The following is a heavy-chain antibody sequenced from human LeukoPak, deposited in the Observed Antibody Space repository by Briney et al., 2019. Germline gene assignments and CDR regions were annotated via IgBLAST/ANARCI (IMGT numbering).Heavy chain of an antibody. CDR2: ISSSSSYI. V-gene: IGHV3-21*01. Sequence: PGGSLRLSCAASGFTFSSYSMNWVRQAPGKGLEWVSSISSSSSYIYYADSVKGRFTISRDNAKNSLYLQMNSLRAADTAVYYCARRVAARPTAFDIWGQGTMVTVSS. CDR1: GFTFSSYS. D-gene: IGHD6-6*01. CDR3: ARRVAARPTAFDI. J-gene: IGHJ3*02.